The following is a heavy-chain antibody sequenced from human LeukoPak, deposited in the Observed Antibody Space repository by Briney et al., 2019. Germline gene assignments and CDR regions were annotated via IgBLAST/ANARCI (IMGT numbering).Heavy chain of an antibody. CDR2: IYYSGST. Sequence: SETLSLTCTVSGGSISSSSYYWGWIRQPPGKGLEWIGSIYYSGSTNYNPSLKSRVTISVDTSKNQFSLKLSSVTAADTAVYYCASFPDYRDYHFDYWGQGTLVTVSS. CDR1: GGSISSSSYY. CDR3: ASFPDYRDYHFDY. D-gene: IGHD4-17*01. J-gene: IGHJ4*02. V-gene: IGHV4-39*07.